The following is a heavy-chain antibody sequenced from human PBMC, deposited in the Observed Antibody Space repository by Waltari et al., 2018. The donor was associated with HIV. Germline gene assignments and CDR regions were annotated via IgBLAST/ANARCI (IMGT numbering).Heavy chain of an antibody. J-gene: IGHJ4*02. CDR1: GFSLSTSGVG. CDR2: IYWNDDK. V-gene: IGHV2-5*01. Sequence: QITLKESGPTLVKPTQTLTLTCTFSGFSLSTSGVGVGWIRQPPGKALEWLALIYWNDDKRYSPSLKSRLTITKDTSKNQVVLTMTNMDPVDTATYNCAHINYDILTGYLSFDYWGQGTLVTVSS. CDR3: AHINYDILTGYLSFDY. D-gene: IGHD3-9*01.